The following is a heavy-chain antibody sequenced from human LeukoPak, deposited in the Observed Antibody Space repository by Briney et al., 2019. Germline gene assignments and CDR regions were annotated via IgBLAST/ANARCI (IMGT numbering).Heavy chain of an antibody. CDR3: ARGLKHSSGWYNWFDP. D-gene: IGHD6-19*01. CDR1: GSTFSSYA. Sequence: GGSLRLSCAASGSTFSSYAMHWVRQAPGKGLEYVSAISSNGGSTYYANSVKGRFTISTDNSKNTLYLQMGSLRAEDMAVYYCARGLKHSSGWYNWFDPWGQGTLVTVSS. V-gene: IGHV3-64*01. J-gene: IGHJ5*02. CDR2: ISSNGGST.